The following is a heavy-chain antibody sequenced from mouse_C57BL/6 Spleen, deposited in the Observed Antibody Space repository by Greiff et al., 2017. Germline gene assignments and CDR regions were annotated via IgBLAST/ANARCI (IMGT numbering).Heavy chain of an antibody. Sequence: EVQLKESGGDLVKPGGSLKLSCAASGFTFSSYGMSWVRQTPDKRLEWVATISSGGSYTYYPDSVKGRFPISRDNAKNTLYLQMSSLKSEDTAMYYCTRQELGRYFDYWGQGTTLTVSS. J-gene: IGHJ2*01. V-gene: IGHV5-6*01. CDR3: TRQELGRYFDY. CDR2: ISSGGSYT. CDR1: GFTFSSYG. D-gene: IGHD4-1*01.